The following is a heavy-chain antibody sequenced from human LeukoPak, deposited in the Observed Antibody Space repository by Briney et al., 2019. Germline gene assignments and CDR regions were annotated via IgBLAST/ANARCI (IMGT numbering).Heavy chain of an antibody. CDR3: AREWSAFDI. Sequence: GGSLRPSCAASGFTFSSYEMNWVRQAPGKGLEWVSFIGGTAGNTYYADSVKGRFTISRDNAKNSLYLQMNSLRAEDTAVYYCAREWSAFDIWGQGTMVTVSS. D-gene: IGHD2-8*01. CDR2: IGGTAGNT. CDR1: GFTFSSYE. V-gene: IGHV3-48*03. J-gene: IGHJ3*02.